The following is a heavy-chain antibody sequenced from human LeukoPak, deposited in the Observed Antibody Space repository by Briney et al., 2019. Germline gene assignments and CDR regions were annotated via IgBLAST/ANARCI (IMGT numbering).Heavy chain of an antibody. D-gene: IGHD1-26*01. V-gene: IGHV4-34*01. CDR1: GGSFSGYY. Sequence: PSETLSLTCAVYGGSFSGYYWSWIRQPPGKGLEWIGEINHSGSTNYNPSLKSRVTISVDTSKNQFSLKLSSVTAADTAVYYCARGSVGATLALYYFDYWGQGTLVTVSS. J-gene: IGHJ4*02. CDR3: ARGSVGATLALYYFDY. CDR2: INHSGST.